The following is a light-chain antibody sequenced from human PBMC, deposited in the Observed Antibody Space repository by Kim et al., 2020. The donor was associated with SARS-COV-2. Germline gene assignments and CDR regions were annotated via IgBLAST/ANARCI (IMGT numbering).Light chain of an antibody. Sequence: DIVMTQSPDSLAVSLGERATIHCKSSQSILYTSNSKNFLAWYQQKPGQPPKLLIYWASNRDSGVPDRFSGSGSGTDFTLTISSLQPDDVAVYYCQQYYSTPPTFGGGTKVDIK. J-gene: IGKJ4*01. CDR2: WAS. CDR3: QQYYSTPPT. CDR1: QSILYTSNSKNF. V-gene: IGKV4-1*01.